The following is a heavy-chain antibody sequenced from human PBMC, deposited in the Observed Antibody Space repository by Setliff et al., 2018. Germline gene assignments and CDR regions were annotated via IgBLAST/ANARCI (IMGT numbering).Heavy chain of an antibody. Sequence: PSETLSLTRTVSGDSTSRYFWNWIRQPQGKGLEWIGSVYHGGTTNYKPSLKRRVTISEAMSKNQVSLTLTSVTAADTAVYYCARGPTIVDWFFDLWGRGTLVTVSS. D-gene: IGHD3-22*01. CDR2: VYHGGTT. CDR3: ARGPTIVDWFFDL. V-gene: IGHV4-59*01. CDR1: GDSTSRYF. J-gene: IGHJ2*01.